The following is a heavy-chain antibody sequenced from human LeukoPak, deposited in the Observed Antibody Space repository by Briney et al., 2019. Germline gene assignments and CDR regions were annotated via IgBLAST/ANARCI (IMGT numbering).Heavy chain of an antibody. Sequence: PSETLSLTCTVSGGSISSYYWNWIRQPPGKGLEWIGYIHYSGSTNYNPFLESRVTMSVDTSKKQFSLKLSSVTAADTAVYYCARGSYPGDYWGQGTLVTVSS. V-gene: IGHV4-59*01. CDR1: GGSISSYY. CDR3: ARGSYPGDY. J-gene: IGHJ4*02. D-gene: IGHD3-16*02. CDR2: IHYSGST.